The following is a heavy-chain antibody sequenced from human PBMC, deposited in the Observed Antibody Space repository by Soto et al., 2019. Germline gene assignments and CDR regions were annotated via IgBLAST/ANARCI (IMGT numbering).Heavy chain of an antibody. CDR2: ISYDGSNK. CDR3: AKVSAARPIGYYYYGMDV. Sequence: QVQLVESGGGVVQPGRSLRLSCAASGFTFSSYGMHWVRQAPGKGLEWVAVISYDGSNKYYADSVKGRFTISRDNSNNTLYLQMNSLRAEDTAVYYCAKVSAARPIGYYYYGMDVWGQGTTVTVSS. J-gene: IGHJ6*02. D-gene: IGHD6-6*01. CDR1: GFTFSSYG. V-gene: IGHV3-30*18.